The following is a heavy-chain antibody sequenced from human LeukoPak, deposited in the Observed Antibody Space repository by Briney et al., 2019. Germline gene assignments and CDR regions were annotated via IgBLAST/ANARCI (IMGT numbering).Heavy chain of an antibody. J-gene: IGHJ3*02. D-gene: IGHD7-27*01. CDR1: GFTFSSYA. CDR3: CSGDRGAFDI. Sequence: GGSLRLSCAASGFTFSSYAMSWVRQAPGKGLEWVSVIYSGGSTYYADSVKGRFTISRDNSKNTLYLQMNSLRAEDTAVYYCCSGDRGAFDIWGQGTMVTVSS. V-gene: IGHV3-66*01. CDR2: IYSGGST.